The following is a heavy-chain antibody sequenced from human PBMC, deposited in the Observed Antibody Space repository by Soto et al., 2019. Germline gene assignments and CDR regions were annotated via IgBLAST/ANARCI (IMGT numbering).Heavy chain of an antibody. Sequence: GGSLRLSCAAPGFTLSNYWMTWVRQAPGKWLEWVANINKDGSQKNYVDSVKGRFTIARDNGQNSLSLQMNSLRVEDTGVYYCVRELGLVYWGQGXLVTVYS. CDR1: GFTLSNYW. CDR2: INKDGSQK. D-gene: IGHD6-19*01. CDR3: VRELGLVY. V-gene: IGHV3-7*03. J-gene: IGHJ4*02.